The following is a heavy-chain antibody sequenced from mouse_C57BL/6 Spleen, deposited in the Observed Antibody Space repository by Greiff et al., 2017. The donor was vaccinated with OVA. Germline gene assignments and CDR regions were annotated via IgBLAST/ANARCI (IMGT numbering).Heavy chain of an antibody. CDR2: ISDGGSYT. CDR3: ARCYYGSSYRYFDV. Sequence: EVMLVESGGGLVKPGGSLKLSCAASGFTFSSYAMSWVRQTPEKRLEWVATISDGGSYTYYPDNVKGRFTISRDNAKNNLYLQMSHLTSEDTAMYYCARCYYGSSYRYFDVWGKGTTVTVSS. D-gene: IGHD1-1*01. V-gene: IGHV5-4*03. J-gene: IGHJ1*03. CDR1: GFTFSSYA.